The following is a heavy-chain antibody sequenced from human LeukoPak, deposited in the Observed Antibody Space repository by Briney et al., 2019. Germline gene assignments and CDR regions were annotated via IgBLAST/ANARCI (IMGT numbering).Heavy chain of an antibody. CDR3: ARDSERYDL. J-gene: IGHJ5*02. V-gene: IGHV4-39*07. CDR1: SGSISTSNYY. Sequence: PSETLSLTCTVSSGSISTSNYYWGWVRQPPGKALEWIGNIFYSGSTYYSPSLKSRVTISLDTSRNQFSLKLNSVTAADTAVYYCARDSERYDLWGQGTLVTVSS. CDR2: IFYSGST.